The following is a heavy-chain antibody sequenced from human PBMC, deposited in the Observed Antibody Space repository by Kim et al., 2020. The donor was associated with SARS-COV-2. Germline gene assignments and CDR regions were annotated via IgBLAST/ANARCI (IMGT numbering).Heavy chain of an antibody. Sequence: ASVKVSCKASGYTFTSYAMNWVRQAPGQGLEWMGWINTNTGNPTYAQGFTGRFVFSLDTSVSTAYLQISSLKAEDTAVYYCARGDFGTIFGVVITFSNWFAPWGPGTLVTVSS. CDR2: INTNTGNP. CDR1: GYTFTSYA. D-gene: IGHD3-3*01. V-gene: IGHV7-4-1*02. CDR3: ARGDFGTIFGVVITFSNWFAP. J-gene: IGHJ5*02.